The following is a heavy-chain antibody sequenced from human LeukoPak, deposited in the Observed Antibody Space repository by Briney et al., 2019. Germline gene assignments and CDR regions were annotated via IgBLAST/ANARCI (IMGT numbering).Heavy chain of an antibody. Sequence: GGSLRLSCTASGFTFTSHAFHWVRQAPGKGLEYVSAISYDGITTFYANSVKGRFTISRDDSENTVYLQMDNLRADDLAIYYFPEGQGMPPVYFAYWGQGALVTV. J-gene: IGHJ4*02. V-gene: IGHV3-64*01. CDR3: PEGQGMPPVYFAY. D-gene: IGHD2-2*01. CDR1: GFTFTSHA. CDR2: ISYDGITT.